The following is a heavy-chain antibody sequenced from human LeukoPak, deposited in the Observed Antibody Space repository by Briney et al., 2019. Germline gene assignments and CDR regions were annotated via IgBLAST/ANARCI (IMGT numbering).Heavy chain of an antibody. CDR2: VNHSGRT. CDR1: GGSFSDYW. D-gene: IGHD6-19*01. V-gene: IGHV4-34*01. Sequence: SETLSLTCAVYGGSFSDYWWTWIRQSPGKGLEWIGEVNHSGRTNYNPSLKSRVSISVDRSKKQFSLKLSSVTAADTAVYYCARQLKYSSGWYKRYFDYWGQGTLVTVSS. J-gene: IGHJ4*02. CDR3: ARQLKYSSGWYKRYFDY.